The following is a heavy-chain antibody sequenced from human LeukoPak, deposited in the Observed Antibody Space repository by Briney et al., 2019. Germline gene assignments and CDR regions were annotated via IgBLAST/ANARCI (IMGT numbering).Heavy chain of an antibody. CDR2: INPNSGGT. Sequence: ASVKVSCKASGYTFTSYDINWVRQATGQGLQWMGWINPNSGGTNYAQKFQGRVTMTRDTSISTAYMELSRLGSDDTAVYYCARDWGYYDSNVGYWGQGTLVTVSS. CDR1: GYTFTSYD. J-gene: IGHJ4*02. CDR3: ARDWGYYDSNVGY. D-gene: IGHD3-22*01. V-gene: IGHV1-2*02.